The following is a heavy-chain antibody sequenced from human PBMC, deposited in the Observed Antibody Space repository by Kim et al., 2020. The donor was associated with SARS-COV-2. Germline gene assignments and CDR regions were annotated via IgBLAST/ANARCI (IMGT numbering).Heavy chain of an antibody. CDR3: ARDMGYGGYSYGSELGY. D-gene: IGHD5-18*01. J-gene: IGHJ4*02. Sequence: VKGRFTISRDNSKNTLYLQMNSLRAEDTAVYYCARDMGYGGYSYGSELGYWGQGTLVTVSS. V-gene: IGHV3-30*07.